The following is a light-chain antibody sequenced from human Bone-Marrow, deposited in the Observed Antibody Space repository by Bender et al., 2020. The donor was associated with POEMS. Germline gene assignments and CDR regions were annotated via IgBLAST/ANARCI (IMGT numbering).Light chain of an antibody. CDR3: QVWDSDNDHPL. J-gene: IGLJ2*01. V-gene: IGLV3-21*03. CDR2: DDT. CDR1: NIGSKR. Sequence: SYALTQPPSVSVAPGKTAKITCGGNNIGSKRVHWYQKKPGQSPVLVLYDDTDRPSGIPERFSGSNSGNTAALTITRVAPGDEAAYYCQVWDSDNDHPLFGGGTDLTVL.